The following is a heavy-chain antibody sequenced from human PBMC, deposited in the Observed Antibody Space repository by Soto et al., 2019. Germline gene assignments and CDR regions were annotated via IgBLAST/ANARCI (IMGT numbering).Heavy chain of an antibody. CDR1: GGSISSSSYY. Sequence: SETLSLTCTVSGGSISSSSYYWGWIRQPPGKGLEWIGSIYYSGSTYYNPSLKSRVTISVDTSKNQFSLKLSSVTAADTAVYYCASHLYNWGWVFDLWGRGTLVTVSS. D-gene: IGHD7-27*01. CDR3: ASHLYNWGWVFDL. J-gene: IGHJ2*01. CDR2: IYYSGST. V-gene: IGHV4-39*01.